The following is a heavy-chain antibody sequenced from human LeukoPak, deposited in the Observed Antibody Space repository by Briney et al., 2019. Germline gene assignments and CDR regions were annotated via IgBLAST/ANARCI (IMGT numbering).Heavy chain of an antibody. CDR2: INDNGHS. CDR3: GRESADYVRGSFSYY. Sequence: NPSETLSLTCTVSGGALKNFYWSCIRQPPGKGLEWVAYINDNGHSGYNPSLESRVTISVDTSKNHFSLRLRSVTAADTAVYYCGRESADYVRGSFSYYWGQGILVTVSS. D-gene: IGHD3-16*01. CDR1: GGALKNFY. J-gene: IGHJ4*02. V-gene: IGHV4-59*12.